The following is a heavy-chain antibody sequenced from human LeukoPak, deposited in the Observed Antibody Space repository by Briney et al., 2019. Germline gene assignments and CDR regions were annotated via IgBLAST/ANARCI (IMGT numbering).Heavy chain of an antibody. V-gene: IGHV3-21*01. CDR3: ARDRRSSSWYMYYDSSGYYVVDY. Sequence: GGSLRLSCAASGFTFSSYSMNWVRQAPGKWLEWVSSISSSSSYIYYADSVKGRFTISRDNAKNSLYLQMNSLRAEDTAVYYCARDRRSSSWYMYYDSSGYYVVDYWGQGTLVTVSS. CDR1: GFTFSSYS. CDR2: ISSSSSYI. D-gene: IGHD3-22*01. J-gene: IGHJ4*02.